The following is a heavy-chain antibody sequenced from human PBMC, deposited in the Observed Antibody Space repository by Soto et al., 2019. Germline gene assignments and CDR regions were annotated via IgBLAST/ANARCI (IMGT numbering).Heavy chain of an antibody. Sequence: QVQLQESGPGLVKPSGTLSVTCAVSSGSISSSNWWSWVRQPPGKGLEWIGEIYHSGSTNYNPSLKSRVTISVDKSKNQFSLKLSSVTASDTAVYYCASEPYGDYRAYYFDYWGQGTLVTVSS. CDR2: IYHSGST. J-gene: IGHJ4*02. CDR1: SGSISSSNW. V-gene: IGHV4-4*02. D-gene: IGHD4-17*01. CDR3: ASEPYGDYRAYYFDY.